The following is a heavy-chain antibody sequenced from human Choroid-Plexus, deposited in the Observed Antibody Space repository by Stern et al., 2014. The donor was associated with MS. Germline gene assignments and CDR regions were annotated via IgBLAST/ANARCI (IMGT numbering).Heavy chain of an antibody. J-gene: IGHJ5*02. CDR1: GFTFGSCA. CDR3: AKDRQYLTYFFDH. V-gene: IGHV3-30*18. Sequence: MQLVESGGGVVQPGRPLRLSCAASGFTFGSCAMHWVRQAPGKGLEWWAGVSYDGSNKYYADSVKGRFTISRDNSQNTLYMQMSSLRAEDTAVYYCAKDRQYLTYFFDHWGQGSLVTVSS. D-gene: IGHD2/OR15-2a*01. CDR2: VSYDGSNK.